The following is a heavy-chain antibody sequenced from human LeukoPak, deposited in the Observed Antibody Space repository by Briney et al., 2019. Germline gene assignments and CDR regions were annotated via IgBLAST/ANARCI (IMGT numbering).Heavy chain of an antibody. CDR1: GDSITDYY. Sequence: SETLSLTCTVSGDSITDYYWSWVRQSPMKRLEWIAYIRSTGATNYSPSLRSRVTISMDTSKNQFSLKLTSVTAADTAVYFCARHFSYGPASHPLDSWGQGILVTVSS. CDR3: ARHFSYGPASHPLDS. D-gene: IGHD3-10*01. J-gene: IGHJ5*01. CDR2: IRSTGAT. V-gene: IGHV4-59*08.